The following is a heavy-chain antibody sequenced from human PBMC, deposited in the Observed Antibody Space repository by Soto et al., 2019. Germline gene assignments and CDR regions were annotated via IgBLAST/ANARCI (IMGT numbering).Heavy chain of an antibody. V-gene: IGHV3-23*01. Sequence: PGGSLRLSCVASGFTFSNYAMSWVRQAPGKGLEWVSGISGSGGTTYYADSVKGRFTISRDNSKNTLFLQMNSLRAGDTAVYYCAKSGGYCISTSCPTPRYGMDVWGQGTTVTVSS. CDR2: ISGSGGTT. D-gene: IGHD2-2*01. CDR1: GFTFSNYA. J-gene: IGHJ6*02. CDR3: AKSGGYCISTSCPTPRYGMDV.